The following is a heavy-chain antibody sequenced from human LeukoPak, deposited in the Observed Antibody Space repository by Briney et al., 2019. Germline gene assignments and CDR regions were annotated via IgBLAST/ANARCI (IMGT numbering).Heavy chain of an antibody. V-gene: IGHV3-48*03. J-gene: IGHJ6*03. CDR2: ISNSGSTI. CDR3: AKDDSSGSYGYYYMDV. Sequence: PGGSLRLSCAASGFIFSSYEMSWVRHVPGKGLEWISYISNSGSTICYADSVKGRFTISRDNARNSLYLQMNSLRAEDTAVYYCAKDDSSGSYGYYYMDVWGKGTTVTISS. D-gene: IGHD3-22*01. CDR1: GFIFSSYE.